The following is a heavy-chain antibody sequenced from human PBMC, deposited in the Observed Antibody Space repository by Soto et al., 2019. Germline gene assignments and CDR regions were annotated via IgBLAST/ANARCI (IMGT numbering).Heavy chain of an antibody. V-gene: IGHV4-31*03. D-gene: IGHD3-16*02. CDR2: IYYSGST. CDR3: AVGRGIDGNWFDP. CDR1: GGSISSGGYY. J-gene: IGHJ5*02. Sequence: TLSLTCTVSGGSISSGGYYWSWIRQHPGKGLEWIGYIYYSGSTYYNPSLKSRVTISVDTSKNQFSLKLSSVTAADTAVYYCAVGRGIDGNWFDPWGQGTLVTVSS.